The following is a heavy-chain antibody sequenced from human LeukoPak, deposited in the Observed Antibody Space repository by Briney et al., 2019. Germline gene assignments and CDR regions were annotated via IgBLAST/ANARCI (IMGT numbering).Heavy chain of an antibody. CDR1: GFSFHIYG. CDR2: IYSGGST. V-gene: IGHV3-66*04. Sequence: GGSLRLSCAASGFSFHIYGMSWVRQAPGKGLEWVSVIYSGGSTYYADSVKGRFTISRDNSKNTLYLQMNSLRAEDTAVYYCARHNTGYSDSSGGYYFDYWGQGTLVTVSS. D-gene: IGHD6-19*01. J-gene: IGHJ4*02. CDR3: ARHNTGYSDSSGGYYFDY.